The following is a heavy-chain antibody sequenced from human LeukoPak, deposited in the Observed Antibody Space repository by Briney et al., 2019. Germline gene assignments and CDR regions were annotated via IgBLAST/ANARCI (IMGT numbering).Heavy chain of an antibody. CDR2: IVVGSGNT. V-gene: IGHV1-58*02. CDR1: GFTFTSSA. Sequence: ASVKVSCKASGFTFTSSAMQWVRQARGQRLEWIGWIVVGSGNTNYAQKFQERVTITRDMSTSTAYMELSSLRSEDTAVYYCARGVGGYWGFFDYWGQGTLVTVSS. CDR3: ARGVGGYWGFFDY. D-gene: IGHD2-21*01. J-gene: IGHJ4*02.